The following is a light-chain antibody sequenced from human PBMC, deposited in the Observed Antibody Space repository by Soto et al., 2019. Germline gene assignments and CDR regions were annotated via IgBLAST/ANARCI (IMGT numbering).Light chain of an antibody. V-gene: IGLV1-40*01. Sequence: QSVLTQAPSVSGAPGQRVTISCTGSSSKIGAGYDVHWYQKVPGTAPKLLIYGNNNRPSGVPDRFSGSKSGTSASPAITGLQAEDEADYYCQSYDSSLSAPYVFGTGTKVTVL. CDR1: SSKIGAGYD. J-gene: IGLJ1*01. CDR2: GNN. CDR3: QSYDSSLSAPYV.